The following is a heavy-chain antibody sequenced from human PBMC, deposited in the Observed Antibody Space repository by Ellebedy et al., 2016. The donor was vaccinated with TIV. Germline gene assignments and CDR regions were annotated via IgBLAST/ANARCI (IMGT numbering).Heavy chain of an antibody. D-gene: IGHD3-10*01. V-gene: IGHV1-2*02. CDR1: GYTFTGYY. CDR2: INPNSGGT. J-gene: IGHJ3*01. CDR3: AAETALGSPMSAFDV. Sequence: ASVKVSCXASGYTFTGYYMHWVRQAPGQGLEWMGWINPNSGGTNYAQKFQGRVTMTRDTSISTAYMDLSSLTSDDTAVYYCAAETALGSPMSAFDVWGQGTTVTVSS.